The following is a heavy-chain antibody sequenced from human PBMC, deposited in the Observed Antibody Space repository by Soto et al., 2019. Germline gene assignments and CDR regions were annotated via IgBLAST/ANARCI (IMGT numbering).Heavy chain of an antibody. J-gene: IGHJ4*02. CDR1: GFTFSSYS. CDR2: ISSSSSTV. V-gene: IGHV3-48*01. Sequence: PGGSLRLSCAASGFTFSSYSMNWVRQAPGKGLEWVSFISSSSSTVYYADSVKGRFTISRDNAKNSLPLQMHSLRAEDTAVYYCAVGSFDWLVNDYWGQGTLVTVSS. CDR3: AVGSFDWLVNDY. D-gene: IGHD3-9*01.